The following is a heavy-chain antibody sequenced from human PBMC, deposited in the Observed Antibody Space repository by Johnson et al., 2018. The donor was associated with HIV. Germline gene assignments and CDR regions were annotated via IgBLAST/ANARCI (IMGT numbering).Heavy chain of an antibody. CDR2: IYSGGST. CDR3: ARDIRESFGSYDSSGSGLGDFDI. V-gene: IGHV3-66*01. D-gene: IGHD3-22*01. CDR1: GFTVSSNY. J-gene: IGHJ3*02. Sequence: ELLVESGGGLVQPGGSLRLSCAASGFTVSSNYMSWVRQAPGKGLEWVSVIYSGGSTYYADSVKGRFTISRDNSKNTLYLQMNSLRAEDKAVYYCARDIRESFGSYDSSGSGLGDFDIWGQGTMVTVSS.